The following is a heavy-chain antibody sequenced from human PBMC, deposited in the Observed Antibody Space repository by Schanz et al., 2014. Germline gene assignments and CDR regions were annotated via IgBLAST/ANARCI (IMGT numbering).Heavy chain of an antibody. CDR3: AKESEIVVVVGTSMSGDFQH. Sequence: EVQLVESGGGLVQPGGSLKLSCAASGFTFSASAMHWVRQAPGKGLEWVGHIRSKPNNYATEYAASMKGRFTISRDDSKNTTYLQMNSLKTEDTAVYFCAKESEIVVVVGTSMSGDFQHWGQGTLVTVSS. D-gene: IGHD2-15*01. CDR2: IRSKPNNYAT. J-gene: IGHJ1*01. V-gene: IGHV3-73*02. CDR1: GFTFSASA.